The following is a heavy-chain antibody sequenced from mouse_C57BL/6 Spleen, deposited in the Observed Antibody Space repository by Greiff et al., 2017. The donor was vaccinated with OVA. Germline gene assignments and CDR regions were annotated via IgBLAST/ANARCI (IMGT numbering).Heavy chain of an antibody. CDR1: GYTFTDYE. V-gene: IGHV1-15*01. J-gene: IGHJ1*03. D-gene: IGHD1-1*01. CDR3: TRRDLFRYYGSSYGYFDV. CDR2: IDPETGGT. Sequence: VKLQESGAELVRPGASVTLSCKASGYTFTDYEMHWVKQTPVHGLEWIGAIDPETGGTAYNQKFKGKAILTADKSSSTAYMELRSLTSEDSAVYYCTRRDLFRYYGSSYGYFDVWGTGTTVTVSS.